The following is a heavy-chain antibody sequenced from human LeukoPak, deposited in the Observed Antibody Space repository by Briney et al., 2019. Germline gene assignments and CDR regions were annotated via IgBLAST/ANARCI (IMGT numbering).Heavy chain of an antibody. V-gene: IGHV3-7*01. Sequence: PGGSLRLSCAASGFTFSSYWMSWVRQAPGKGLEWVANIKQDGSEKYYVDSVKGRFTISRDNAKNSLYLQMNSLRAEDTAVYYCAREGGSRQTDYDSSGYLGYWGQGTLVTVSS. D-gene: IGHD3-22*01. CDR3: AREGGSRQTDYDSSGYLGY. J-gene: IGHJ4*02. CDR2: IKQDGSEK. CDR1: GFTFSSYW.